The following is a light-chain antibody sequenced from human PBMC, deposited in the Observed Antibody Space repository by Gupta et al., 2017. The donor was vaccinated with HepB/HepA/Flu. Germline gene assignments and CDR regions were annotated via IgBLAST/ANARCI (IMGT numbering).Light chain of an antibody. CDR3: QQYGSSPWT. V-gene: IGKV3-20*01. CDR1: QSVSSTY. Sequence: EIVLTQSPGTLSLSPGERVTLSYRASQSVSSTYLAWYQQKPGQAPRLLIHAASIRATGIPDRFSGSGSGTDFTLTISSLDPEDFGMYYCQQYGSSPWTFGQGTKVEIK. CDR2: AAS. J-gene: IGKJ1*01.